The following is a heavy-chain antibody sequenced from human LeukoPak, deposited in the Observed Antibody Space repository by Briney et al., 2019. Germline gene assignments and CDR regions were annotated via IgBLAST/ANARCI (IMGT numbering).Heavy chain of an antibody. J-gene: IGHJ3*02. CDR1: GFTFSSYW. D-gene: IGHD6-6*01. CDR3: VREYSSSPGRAFDI. V-gene: IGHV3-74*01. Sequence: PGGSLRLSCAASGFTFSSYWMHWVRQAPGKGLVWVSRISTDGSSTNSADSVKGRLTISRDNAKNTLSLQMNSLRAEDTAVYYCVREYSSSPGRAFDIWGQGTMVTVSP. CDR2: ISTDGSST.